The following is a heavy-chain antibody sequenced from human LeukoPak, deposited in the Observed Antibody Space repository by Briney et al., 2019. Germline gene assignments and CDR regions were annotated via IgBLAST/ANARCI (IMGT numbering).Heavy chain of an antibody. J-gene: IGHJ6*04. Sequence: GGSLRLSCAASGFTFSTYTMYWVRQAPGKGLEWVSYISSSGSTIYYADSVKGRFTISRDNAKNSLYLQMNSLRAEDTAVYYCAELGITMIGGVWGKGTTVTISS. CDR3: AELGITMIGGV. CDR1: GFTFSTYT. V-gene: IGHV3-48*04. D-gene: IGHD3-10*02. CDR2: ISSSGSTI.